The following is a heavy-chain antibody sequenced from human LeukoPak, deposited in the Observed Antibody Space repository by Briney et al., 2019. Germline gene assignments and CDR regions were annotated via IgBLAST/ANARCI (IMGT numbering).Heavy chain of an antibody. Sequence: SVKVSCKASGGTFSSYAISWVRQAPGQGLEWMGGIIPIFGTANYAQEFQGRVTITADKSTSTAYMELSSLRSEDTAVYYCASLSGQLVGVLYAFDIWGQGTMVTVSS. D-gene: IGHD6-6*01. J-gene: IGHJ3*02. CDR2: IIPIFGTA. CDR3: ASLSGQLVGVLYAFDI. V-gene: IGHV1-69*06. CDR1: GGTFSSYA.